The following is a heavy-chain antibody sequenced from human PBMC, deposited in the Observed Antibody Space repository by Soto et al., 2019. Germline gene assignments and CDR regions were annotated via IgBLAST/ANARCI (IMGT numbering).Heavy chain of an antibody. V-gene: IGHV3-9*01. CDR2: ISWNSGSI. CDR3: AKDVASGGLPFYYYGMDV. D-gene: IGHD2-15*01. Sequence: GGSLRLSCAASGFTFDDYAMHWVRQAPGKGLEWVSGISWNSGSIGYADSVKGRFTISRDNAKNSLYLQMNSLRAEDTALYYCAKDVASGGLPFYYYGMDVWGQGTTVTVSS. J-gene: IGHJ6*02. CDR1: GFTFDDYA.